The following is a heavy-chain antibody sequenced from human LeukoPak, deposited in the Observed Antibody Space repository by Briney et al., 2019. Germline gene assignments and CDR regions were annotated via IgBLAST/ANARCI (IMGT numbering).Heavy chain of an antibody. CDR3: ARARYTNSWYAVDI. J-gene: IGHJ3*02. D-gene: IGHD6-13*01. CDR1: SGSVSSYY. Sequence: SETLSLTCLVSSGSVSSYYWTWIRQPPGKGLEWIGYIYHTGSNNYSPSLKSRVTMYVDTSKNQLSLKLSSVTAADAAMYYCARARYTNSWYAVDIWGQGTMVTVSS. CDR2: IYHTGSN. V-gene: IGHV4-59*08.